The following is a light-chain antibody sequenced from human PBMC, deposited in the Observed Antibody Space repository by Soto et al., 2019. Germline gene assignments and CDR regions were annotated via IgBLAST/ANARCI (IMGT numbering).Light chain of an antibody. CDR2: GAS. Sequence: EIVMTQSPATLSLSPGERAALSCRASQSINSELAWYQQKPGQPPRLLIYGASTRATGVPARFTGSKSGSEFTLTITGLQSEYFAVSYCQQGHNWPLTFGQGTRLEI. CDR3: QQGHNWPLT. V-gene: IGKV3-15*01. CDR1: QSINSE. J-gene: IGKJ2*01.